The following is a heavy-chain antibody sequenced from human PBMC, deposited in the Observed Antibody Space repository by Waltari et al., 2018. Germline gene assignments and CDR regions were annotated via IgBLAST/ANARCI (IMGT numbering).Heavy chain of an antibody. Sequence: QLRLQESGPGLVKPSDTLSLTCPVSGGSIRSTNYYLGLIRQPPGKGLEWIGCIYYSWNTYYNPSLKSRVTMSADTSKNQFSLKLSSVTAADTAVYYCARHQDWVVVSATWFDPWGQGTLVTVSS. CDR2: IYYSWNT. CDR3: ARHQDWVVVSATWFDP. V-gene: IGHV4-39*01. J-gene: IGHJ5*02. D-gene: IGHD2-21*02. CDR1: GGSIRSTNYY.